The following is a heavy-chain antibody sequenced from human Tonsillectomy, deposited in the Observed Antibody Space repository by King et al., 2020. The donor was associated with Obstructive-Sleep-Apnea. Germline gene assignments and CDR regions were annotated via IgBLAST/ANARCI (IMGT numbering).Heavy chain of an antibody. J-gene: IGHJ4*02. CDR3: ARHMVRGANNY. D-gene: IGHD3-10*01. V-gene: IGHV3-11*01. CDR1: GFTLSDYY. CDR2: ISRSGNTI. Sequence: VQLVESGGGLVKPGGSLRLSGAASGFTLSDYYMSWIRQAPGEGLEGIAYISRSGNTIYYADSVKGRFTISRDNAKNSMYLQMNSLRAEDTAVYYCARHMVRGANNYWGQGTLVTVSS.